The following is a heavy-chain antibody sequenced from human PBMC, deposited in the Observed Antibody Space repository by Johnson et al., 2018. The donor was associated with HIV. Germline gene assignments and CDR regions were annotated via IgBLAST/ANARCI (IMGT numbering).Heavy chain of an antibody. CDR1: RFTFSDYY. Sequence: QVQLVESGGGLVKPGGSLRLYCAASRFTFSDYYMSWIRQAPGKGLEWVSYISSSGSTIYYADSVKGRFTISRDNAKNSLYLQMNSLRAEDTAVYYCARDIYDSSDDAFDIWGQGTMVTVSS. V-gene: IGHV3-11*04. J-gene: IGHJ3*02. CDR3: ARDIYDSSDDAFDI. CDR2: ISSSGSTI. D-gene: IGHD3-22*01.